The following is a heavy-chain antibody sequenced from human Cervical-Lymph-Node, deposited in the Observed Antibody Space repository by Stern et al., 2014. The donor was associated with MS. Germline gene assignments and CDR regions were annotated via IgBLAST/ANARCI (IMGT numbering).Heavy chain of an antibody. Sequence: QVQLVQSGAAVKKPGASVKVSCKASGFTFSSYGITWVRQAPGPGLEWVGWIRVYNGNTTNAQTLQGRVTMTTAASTSTAYMELRSLRSDDTAVYYCALRGSYYYYGMDVWGQGTTVTVSS. CDR3: ALRGSYYYYGMDV. CDR2: IRVYNGNT. V-gene: IGHV1-18*01. J-gene: IGHJ6*02. CDR1: GFTFSSYG.